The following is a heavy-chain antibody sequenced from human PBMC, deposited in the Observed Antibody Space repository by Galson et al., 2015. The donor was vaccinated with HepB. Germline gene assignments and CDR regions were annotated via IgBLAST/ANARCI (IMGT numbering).Heavy chain of an antibody. CDR3: ARDRAIAAADPGFDY. V-gene: IGHV1-69*13. D-gene: IGHD6-13*01. CDR1: GGTFSSYT. J-gene: IGHJ4*02. Sequence: SVKVSCKASGGTFSSYTISWVRQAPGQGLEWMGGIIPIFGTANYAQKFQGRVTITADESTSTAYMELSSLRSEDTAVYYCARDRAIAAADPGFDYWGQGTLVTVSS. CDR2: IIPIFGTA.